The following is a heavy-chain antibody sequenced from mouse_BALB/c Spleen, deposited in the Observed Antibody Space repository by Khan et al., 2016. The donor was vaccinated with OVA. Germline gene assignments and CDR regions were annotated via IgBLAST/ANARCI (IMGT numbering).Heavy chain of an antibody. V-gene: IGHV1-54*01. D-gene: IGHD1-1*02. CDR3: GRGGYGSWAY. J-gene: IGHJ3*01. CDR1: GYAFTDFL. Sequence: QIQLVQSGAELVRPGTSVKVSCKASGYAFTDFLIEWLQQRPGQGLEWIGLINPGSGDTNYNEKFKGKATLTANKSSSTAYMQLSSLTSDDSAVYFCGRGGYGSWAYWGQGTLVTVSA. CDR2: INPGSGDT.